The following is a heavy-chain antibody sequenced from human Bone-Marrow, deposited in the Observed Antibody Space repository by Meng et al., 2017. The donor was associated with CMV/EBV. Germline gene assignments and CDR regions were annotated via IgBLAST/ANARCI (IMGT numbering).Heavy chain of an antibody. Sequence: SVKVSCKASGGTFSSYAISWVRQAPGQGLEWMGGIIPIFGTANYAQKFQGRVTITTDESTSTAYMELSSLRSDDTAVYYCAREHIMITFGGASFYAYWGQGKLVNVAS. V-gene: IGHV1-69*05. CDR2: IIPIFGTA. CDR1: GGTFSSYA. J-gene: IGHJ4*02. CDR3: AREHIMITFGGASFYAY. D-gene: IGHD3-16*01.